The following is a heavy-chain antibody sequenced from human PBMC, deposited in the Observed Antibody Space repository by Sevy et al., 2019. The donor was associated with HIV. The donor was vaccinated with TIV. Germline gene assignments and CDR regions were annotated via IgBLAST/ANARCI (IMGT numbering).Heavy chain of an antibody. Sequence: GESLKISCAASGFTFSSYAMHWVRQAPGKGLEWVAVISYDGSNKYYADSVKGRFTISRDNSKNTLYLQMNSLRAEDTAVYYCATASRYYDSSGYPDYWGQGTLVTVSS. CDR3: ATASRYYDSSGYPDY. CDR1: GFTFSSYA. D-gene: IGHD3-22*01. V-gene: IGHV3-30*04. J-gene: IGHJ4*02. CDR2: ISYDGSNK.